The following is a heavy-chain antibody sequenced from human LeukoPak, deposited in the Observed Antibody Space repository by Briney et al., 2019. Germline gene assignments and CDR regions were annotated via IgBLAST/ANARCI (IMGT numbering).Heavy chain of an antibody. CDR3: AKDLTESFDY. D-gene: IGHD2/OR15-2a*01. CDR1: GFTFSSYA. CDR2: ISGSAGST. J-gene: IGHJ4*02. V-gene: IGHV3-23*01. Sequence: GGSLRLSCAASGFTFSSYAMNWVRQALGKGLEWVSAISGSAGSTYYAGSVTGRFTISRDNSKSTLYLQMNSLRVEDTAVYYCAKDLTESFDYWGQGTLVTVSS.